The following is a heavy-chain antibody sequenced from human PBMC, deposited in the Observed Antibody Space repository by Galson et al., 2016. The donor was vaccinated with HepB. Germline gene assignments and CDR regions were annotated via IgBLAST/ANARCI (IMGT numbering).Heavy chain of an antibody. CDR3: AEISLVGYNSGWGGSFDI. CDR1: GFSISIYS. Sequence: SLRLSCAASGFSISIYSMNWVRQAPGKGLEWVSAIRGSGTGTSYTDSVKGRFTISRDNSKNTLYLQMNSLRAEDAAVYYCAEISLVGYNSGWGGSFDIWGRGTMVTVSP. D-gene: IGHD6-19*01. J-gene: IGHJ3*02. V-gene: IGHV3-23*01. CDR2: IRGSGTGT.